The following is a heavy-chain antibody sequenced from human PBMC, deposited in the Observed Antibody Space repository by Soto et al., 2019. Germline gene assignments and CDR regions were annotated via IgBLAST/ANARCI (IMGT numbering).Heavy chain of an antibody. CDR3: ARYLEAMADGRNDY. D-gene: IGHD5-18*01. J-gene: IGHJ4*02. V-gene: IGHV1-69*02. CDR1: GGTFSSYT. Sequence: ASVKVSCKASGGTFSSYTISWVRQAPGQGLEWMGRIIPILGIANYAQKFQGRVTITADKSTSTAYMELSSLRSEGTAVYYCARYLEAMADGRNDYWGQGTLVTVSS. CDR2: IIPILGIA.